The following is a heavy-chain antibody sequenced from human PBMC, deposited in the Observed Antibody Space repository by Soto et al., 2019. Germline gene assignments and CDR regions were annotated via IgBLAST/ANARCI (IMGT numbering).Heavy chain of an antibody. V-gene: IGHV1-3*01. CDR1: GYTFPTYA. CDR2: INPGTGSS. J-gene: IGHJ4*02. Sequence: QVQLVQSGAEVKKPGASVKVSCKASGYTFPTYAIHWVRQAPGQRLEWMGWINPGTGSSIYSQMFQGRVTISRDTSASTPYMELDSLRSEDTAEYYCAREVTTVSRFDYWGQGTLVTVSS. D-gene: IGHD4-17*01. CDR3: AREVTTVSRFDY.